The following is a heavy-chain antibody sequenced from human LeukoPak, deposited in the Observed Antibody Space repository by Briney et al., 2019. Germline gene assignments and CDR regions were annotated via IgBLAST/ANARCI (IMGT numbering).Heavy chain of an antibody. V-gene: IGHV3-15*01. CDR2: IKSKTDGGTT. Sequence: PGGSLRLSCAASGFTFSNAWMSWVRQAPGKGLEWVGRIKSKTDGGTTDYAAPVKGRFTISRDDSKNTLYLQMNSLKTEDTAVYYCARDPGYYYGSGSYPAYWGQGTLVTVSS. CDR3: ARDPGYYYGSGSYPAY. J-gene: IGHJ4*02. D-gene: IGHD3-10*01. CDR1: GFTFSNAW.